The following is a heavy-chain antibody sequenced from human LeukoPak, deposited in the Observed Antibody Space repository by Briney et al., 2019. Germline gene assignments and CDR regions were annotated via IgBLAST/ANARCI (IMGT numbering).Heavy chain of an antibody. V-gene: IGHV1-8*03. Sequence: ASVKVSCKASGYTFTSYDINWVRQATGQGLEWMGWMNPNGGNTGYAQKFQGRVTITRNTSISTAYMELSSLRSEDTAVYYCARVTFRSNYGVRWFDPWGQGTLVTVSS. CDR2: MNPNGGNT. D-gene: IGHD4-11*01. CDR3: ARVTFRSNYGVRWFDP. J-gene: IGHJ5*02. CDR1: GYTFTSYD.